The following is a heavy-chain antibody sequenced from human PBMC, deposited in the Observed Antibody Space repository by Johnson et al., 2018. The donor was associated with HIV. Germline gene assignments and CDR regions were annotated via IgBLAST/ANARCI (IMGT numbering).Heavy chain of an antibody. CDR3: ARMGGYVVVDAFDI. CDR2: LFSGGSI. CDR1: GFTVSSYY. V-gene: IGHV3-66*01. D-gene: IGHD5-12*01. Sequence: EVQVLESGGGLVKPGGSLRLSCAASGFTVSSYYMSWVRQAPGKGLEWVSVLFSGGSIYFADSVKGRFTISRDNSKNTLYLQMNSLRAEDTALYYCARMGGYVVVDAFDIWGQGTMVTVSS. J-gene: IGHJ3*02.